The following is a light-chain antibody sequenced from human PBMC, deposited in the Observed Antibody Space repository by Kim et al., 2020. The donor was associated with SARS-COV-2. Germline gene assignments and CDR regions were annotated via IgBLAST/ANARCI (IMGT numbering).Light chain of an antibody. CDR2: GKN. CDR3: NSRDSSGNHLV. CDR1: SLRSYY. Sequence: SSELTHHPSVSVALVQTVKITCQGDSLRSYYASWYQQKPGQAPVLVIYGKNNRPSGIPDRFSGSSSGNTASLTITGAQAEDEADYYCNSRDSSGNHLVFG. V-gene: IGLV3-19*01. J-gene: IGLJ3*02.